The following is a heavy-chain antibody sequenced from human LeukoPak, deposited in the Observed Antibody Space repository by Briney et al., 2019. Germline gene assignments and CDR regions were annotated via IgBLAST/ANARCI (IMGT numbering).Heavy chain of an antibody. CDR3: ARGYSYGHFDY. V-gene: IGHV3-53*01. D-gene: IGHD5-18*01. CDR2: IYSGGST. J-gene: IGHJ4*02. Sequence: GGSLRLSCAASVFTVNSNYISWVRHAPGKGLEWVSVIYSGGSTYYADSVKGRFTISRDNSKNTLYLQMNSLRAEDTAVYYCARGYSYGHFDYWGQGTLVTVSS. CDR1: VFTVNSNY.